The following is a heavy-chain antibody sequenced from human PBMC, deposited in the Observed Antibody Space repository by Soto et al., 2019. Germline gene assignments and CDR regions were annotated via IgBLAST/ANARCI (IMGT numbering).Heavy chain of an antibody. D-gene: IGHD3-10*01. CDR2: IYPGDSDT. J-gene: IGHJ6*03. Sequence: GESLKISCKGSGYSFTSYWIGWVRHMPGKGLEWMGIIYPGDSDTRYSPSFQGQVTVSADKSISTAYLQWSRLKASDTAMYYCARAGFNWRAPFGDSYYMDVWGKGITVSVSS. CDR3: ARAGFNWRAPFGDSYYMDV. V-gene: IGHV5-51*01. CDR1: GYSFTSYW.